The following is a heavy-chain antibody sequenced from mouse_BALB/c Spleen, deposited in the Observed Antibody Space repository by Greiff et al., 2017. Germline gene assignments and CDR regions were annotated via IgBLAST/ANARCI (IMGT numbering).Heavy chain of an antibody. CDR3: ARKNYRYDFDY. V-gene: IGHV3-6*02. CDR2: ISYDGSN. Sequence: EVQLQQSGPGLVKPSQSLSLTCSVTGYSITSGYYWNWIRQFPGNKLEWMGYISYDGSNNYNPSLKNRISITRDTSKNQFFLKLNSVTTEDTATYYCARKNYRYDFDYWGQGTTLTVSS. CDR1: GYSITSGYY. D-gene: IGHD2-14*01. J-gene: IGHJ2*01.